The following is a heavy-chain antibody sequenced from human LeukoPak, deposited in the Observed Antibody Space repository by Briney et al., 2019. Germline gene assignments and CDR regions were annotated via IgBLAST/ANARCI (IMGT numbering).Heavy chain of an antibody. CDR1: GGSVSGYL. J-gene: IGHJ4*02. Sequence: SETLSLTRTVSGGSVSGYLWSWMREPPGRGLECIGHIYFTGSTTYNPSLKCRVTISVDTSQNQFSLSLTTVTSADTAVYYCARVAPAGGGFDHWGQGTLVTVSS. V-gene: IGHV4-59*02. CDR3: ARVAPAGGGFDH. CDR2: IYFTGST. D-gene: IGHD2-15*01.